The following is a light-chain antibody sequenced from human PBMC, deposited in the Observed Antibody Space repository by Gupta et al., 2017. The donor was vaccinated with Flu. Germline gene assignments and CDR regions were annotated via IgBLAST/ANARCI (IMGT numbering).Light chain of an antibody. V-gene: IGKV2-30*01. CDR2: EGS. J-gene: IGKJ2*02. Sequence: DVVMSQSPLSLSVTLGQAAYISCRSSQSLVYKNGITYLTWFQQRPGQSPRRLIYEGSKLDSGVTDRFRGRGVATDFTLKSSMAEAEAGGGYYGRRCTHPWTFGQGARLEI. CDR1: QSLVYKNGITY. CDR3: RRCTHPWT.